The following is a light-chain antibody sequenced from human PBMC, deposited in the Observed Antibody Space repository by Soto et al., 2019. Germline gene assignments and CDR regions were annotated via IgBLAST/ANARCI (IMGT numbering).Light chain of an antibody. CDR3: QQSYSTPPVT. J-gene: IGKJ5*01. CDR1: QSISTY. CDR2: ATS. V-gene: IGKV1-39*01. Sequence: DIQITQSPSSLSASVGDRVTITCRASQSISTYLIWYQQKPGKAPKLLIYATSSLQSGVPSRFSGSGSGTEFTLTISSLQPEDFATYYCQQSYSTPPVTFGQGTRLEIK.